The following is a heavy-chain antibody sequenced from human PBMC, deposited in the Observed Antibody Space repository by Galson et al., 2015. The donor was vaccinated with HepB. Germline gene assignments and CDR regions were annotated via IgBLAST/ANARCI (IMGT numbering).Heavy chain of an antibody. CDR3: ARTTYYYDSSTYDYYYYGFDV. J-gene: IGHJ6*02. Sequence: TLSLTCTVSGGSISSYYWSWIRQPPGKGLEWIGYIYYSGSTNYNPSLKSRVTISVDTSKNQFSLKLSSVTAADTAVYYCARTTYYYDSSTYDYYYYGFDVWGQGTTVTVSS. CDR2: IYYSGST. D-gene: IGHD3-22*01. V-gene: IGHV4-59*01. CDR1: GGSISSYY.